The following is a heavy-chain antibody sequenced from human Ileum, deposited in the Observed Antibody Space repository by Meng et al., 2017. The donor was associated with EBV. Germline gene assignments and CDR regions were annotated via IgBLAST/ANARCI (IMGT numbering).Heavy chain of an antibody. CDR3: ARGGWSLDY. J-gene: IGHJ4*02. CDR1: GGSIRSYY. Sequence: VPLRESGPGLVKPSGTLPPTCTVSGGSIRSYYWSWIRQPPGKGLEWIGYIYYSGSTNYNPSLKSRVTISVDTSKNQFSLNLSSVTAADTAVYYCARGGWSLDYWGQGTLVTVSS. V-gene: IGHV4-59*08. CDR2: IYYSGST. D-gene: IGHD2-15*01.